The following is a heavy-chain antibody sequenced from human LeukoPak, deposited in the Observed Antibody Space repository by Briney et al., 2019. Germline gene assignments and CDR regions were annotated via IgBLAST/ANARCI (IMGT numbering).Heavy chain of an antibody. CDR3: AQVRSGWYYFDY. V-gene: IGHV1-2*06. CDR1: GYTFTGYY. Sequence: ASVKVSCKASGYTFTGYYMHWVRQAPGQGLEWMGRINPNSGGTNYAQKFQGRVTMTRDTSIGTAYMELSRLRSDDTAVYYCAQVRSGWYYFDYWGQGTLVTVSS. J-gene: IGHJ4*02. CDR2: INPNSGGT. D-gene: IGHD6-19*01.